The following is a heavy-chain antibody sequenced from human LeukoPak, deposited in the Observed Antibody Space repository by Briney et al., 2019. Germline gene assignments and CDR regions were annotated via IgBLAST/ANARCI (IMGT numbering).Heavy chain of an antibody. Sequence: SETLSLTCAVSGGSISSSNWWNWVRQPPGKGLDWIGHIYYSGSTNYNPSLKSRVTISLDTSKNQFSLKVISVTAADTAVYYCARVAKHFRGGLSFYYMDVWGKGTTVTIFS. V-gene: IGHV4-4*02. J-gene: IGHJ6*03. CDR1: GGSISSSNW. CDR3: ARVAKHFRGGLSFYYMDV. D-gene: IGHD3-10*01. CDR2: IYYSGST.